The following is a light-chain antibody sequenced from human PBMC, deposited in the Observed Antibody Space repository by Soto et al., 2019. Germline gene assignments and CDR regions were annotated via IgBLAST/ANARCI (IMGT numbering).Light chain of an antibody. CDR2: GAS. J-gene: IGKJ2*01. V-gene: IGKV3-20*01. CDR1: QSVSSRY. Sequence: EIVLTQSPGTLSLSPGERATLSCRASQSVSSRYLAWYQQKPGQAPRLLIYGASSRATGIPDRFSGSGSGTDFTLTISRLEPEDFAMYYCQQYCSSPQYSFGQGTKLEIK. CDR3: QQYCSSPQYS.